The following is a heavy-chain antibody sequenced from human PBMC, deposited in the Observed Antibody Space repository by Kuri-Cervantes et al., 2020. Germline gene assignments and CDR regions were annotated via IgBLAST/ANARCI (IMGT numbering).Heavy chain of an antibody. Sequence: GGSLRLSCAASGFTFSSYAMSWVRQAPGKGLEWVSYISSSGSTIYYADSVKGRFTISRDNAKNSLYLQMNSLRAEDTAVYYCARVSVARYCSGGSCYLRYSYYYYGMDVWGQGTTVTVSS. D-gene: IGHD2-15*01. V-gene: IGHV3-48*04. CDR1: GFTFSSYA. J-gene: IGHJ6*02. CDR2: ISSSGSTI. CDR3: ARVSVARYCSGGSCYLRYSYYYYGMDV.